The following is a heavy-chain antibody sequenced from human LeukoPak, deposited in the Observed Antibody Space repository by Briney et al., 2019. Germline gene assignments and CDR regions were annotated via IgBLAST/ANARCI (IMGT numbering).Heavy chain of an antibody. Sequence: GGSLRLSCEVSEFALERYTMSWVRQAPGKGLEWVSSISGVGASYIFYADSVKGRFTISRDNARNSLYLQMNGLRAEDTAVYYCVRRETVFGVVTNFDYWGQGVLVTVSS. CDR2: ISGVGASYI. J-gene: IGHJ4*02. CDR1: EFALERYT. V-gene: IGHV3-21*01. CDR3: VRRETVFGVVTNFDY. D-gene: IGHD3-3*01.